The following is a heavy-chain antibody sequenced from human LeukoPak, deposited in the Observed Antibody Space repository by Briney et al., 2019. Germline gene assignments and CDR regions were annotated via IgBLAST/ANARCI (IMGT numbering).Heavy chain of an antibody. CDR3: AKVGGGYQLLYDYFDY. CDR1: GFTFSSYA. J-gene: IGHJ4*02. V-gene: IGHV3-23*01. CDR2: ISGSGGST. Sequence: GGSLRLSCAASGFTFSSYAMSWVRQAPGKGLEWVSAISGSGGSTYYADSVKGWFTISRDNSKNTLYLQMNSLRAEDTAVYYCAKVGGGYQLLYDYFDYWGQGTLVTVSS. D-gene: IGHD2-2*02.